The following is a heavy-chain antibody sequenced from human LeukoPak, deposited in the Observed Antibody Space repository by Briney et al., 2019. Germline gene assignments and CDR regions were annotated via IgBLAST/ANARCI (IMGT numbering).Heavy chain of an antibody. CDR2: MNPVSGNA. D-gene: IGHD2-2*01. Sequence: ASVKVSCKASGYTFTNFDINWVRQAPGQGLEWMGWMNPVSGNAGSAQKFQGRVTMTRDTSTSTVYMELSSLRSEDTAVYYCARLDCSSTSCFFDYWGQGTLVTVSS. CDR3: ARLDCSSTSCFFDY. CDR1: GYTFTNFD. J-gene: IGHJ4*02. V-gene: IGHV1-8*01.